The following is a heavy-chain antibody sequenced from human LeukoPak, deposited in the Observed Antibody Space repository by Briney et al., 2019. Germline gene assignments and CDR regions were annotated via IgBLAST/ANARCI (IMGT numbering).Heavy chain of an antibody. J-gene: IGHJ6*03. V-gene: IGHV4-59*01. CDR3: ARVLVYCSSTSCPRGGYYYMDV. CDR2: IYYSGST. D-gene: IGHD2-2*01. CDR1: GGSISSYY. Sequence: TSETLSLTCTVSGGSISSYYWSWIRQPPGKGLEWIGYIYYSGSTNYNPSLKSRVTISVDTSKNQFSLKLSSVTAADTAVYYCARVLVYCSSTSCPRGGYYYMDVWGKGTTVTVSS.